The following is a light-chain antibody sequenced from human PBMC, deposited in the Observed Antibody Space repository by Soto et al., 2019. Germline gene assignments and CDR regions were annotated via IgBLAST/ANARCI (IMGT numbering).Light chain of an antibody. CDR2: DAS. J-gene: IGKJ4*01. CDR3: QQRGGWPLT. Sequence: EIVLTQSPATLSLSPGERAALSCRASQGVGRFLAWYQQKPGQAPRLLIYDASNRATGIPARFSGSGSETDFTLAIDNLEPEYCAVYYCQQRGGWPLTFGGGTKVEIK. CDR1: QGVGRF. V-gene: IGKV3-11*01.